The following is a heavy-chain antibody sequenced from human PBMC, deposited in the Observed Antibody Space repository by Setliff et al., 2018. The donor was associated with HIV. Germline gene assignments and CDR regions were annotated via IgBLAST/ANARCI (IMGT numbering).Heavy chain of an antibody. Sequence: PSETLSLTCTAPSGSFSPDSYNWNWIRQPPGKGLEWIGEINYEGDTTYNPSLKSRVNMFIDTSKKQFSLKVASVTAADTAVYYCVRQHGDYAFDPWGQGTLVTVSS. CDR2: INYEGDT. V-gene: IGHV4-34*01. D-gene: IGHD4-17*01. CDR1: SGSFSPDSYN. J-gene: IGHJ5*02. CDR3: VRQHGDYAFDP.